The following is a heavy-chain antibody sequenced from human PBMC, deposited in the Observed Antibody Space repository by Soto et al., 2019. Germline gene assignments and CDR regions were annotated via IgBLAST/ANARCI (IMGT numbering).Heavy chain of an antibody. CDR2: ISYDGSNK. D-gene: IGHD2-2*01. V-gene: IGHV3-30-3*01. CDR3: ARDQGIGYCSSTSCYAGRIAVAGPNDY. CDR1: GFTFSSYA. J-gene: IGHJ4*02. Sequence: QVQLVESGGGVVQPGRSLRLSCAASGFTFSSYAMHWVRQAPGKGLEWVAVISYDGSNKYYADSVKGRFTISRDNSKNTLYLQMNSLRAEDTAVYYCARDQGIGYCSSTSCYAGRIAVAGPNDYWGQGTLVTVSS.